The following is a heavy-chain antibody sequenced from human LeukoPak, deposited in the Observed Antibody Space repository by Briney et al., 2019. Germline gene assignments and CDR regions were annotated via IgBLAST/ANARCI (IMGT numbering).Heavy chain of an antibody. CDR2: ISGSGGST. V-gene: IGHV3-23*01. CDR1: GFTFSSYG. Sequence: GGSLRLSCAASGFTFSSYGRSWVRQPPGKGLEWVSAISGSGGSTYYPYSASGRFTISRDNSKNTLYVQMNSVRAEDTAVYYCAKLTGYSSGWYFDYWGQGTLVTVSS. J-gene: IGHJ4*02. CDR3: AKLTGYSSGWYFDY. D-gene: IGHD6-19*01.